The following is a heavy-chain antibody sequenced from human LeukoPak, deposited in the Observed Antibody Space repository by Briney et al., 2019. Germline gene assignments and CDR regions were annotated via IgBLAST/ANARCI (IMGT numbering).Heavy chain of an antibody. J-gene: IGHJ5*02. V-gene: IGHV3-48*03. CDR3: ARDRINWNDGLDP. D-gene: IGHD1-20*01. CDR2: ISSSGSRI. CDR1: GFTFSTYE. Sequence: GGSLRLSCAASGFTFSTYEMNWVRQAPGKGLEWVSYISSSGSRIYYADSVKGRFTISRDNAKNSLYLQMNSLRAHDTVVCYCARDRINWNDGLDPWGQGTLVTVSS.